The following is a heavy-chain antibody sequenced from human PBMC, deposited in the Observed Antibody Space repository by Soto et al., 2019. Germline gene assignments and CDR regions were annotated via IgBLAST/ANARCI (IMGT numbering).Heavy chain of an antibody. V-gene: IGHV1-3*01. Sequence: QVQLVQSGAEVKKSGASVKVSCEASGYIFTDYTIHWVRQAPGQRLELMGWINAGNDDTKYSHQFQGRVTFSRDTSASTVYMELSSLRSEDTAVYYCAREGLVRGVLRGIRFDPWGQGTLVTVSS. CDR2: INAGNDDT. D-gene: IGHD3-10*01. CDR3: AREGLVRGVLRGIRFDP. CDR1: GYIFTDYT. J-gene: IGHJ5*02.